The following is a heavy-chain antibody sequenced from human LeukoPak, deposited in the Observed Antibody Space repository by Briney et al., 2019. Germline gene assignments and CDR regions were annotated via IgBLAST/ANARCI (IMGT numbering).Heavy chain of an antibody. J-gene: IGHJ5*02. V-gene: IGHV3-21*01. Sequence: TGGSLRLSCAASGFTFSTSTMNWVRQAPGKGLEWVSSISSSNDYIYYADSVKGRFTISRDNAKNSLYLQMNGLRAEDTAVYYCAKTLHGYEHGGGAFDPWGQGTLVTVSS. CDR3: AKTLHGYEHGGGAFDP. D-gene: IGHD1-1*01. CDR2: ISSSNDYI. CDR1: GFTFSTST.